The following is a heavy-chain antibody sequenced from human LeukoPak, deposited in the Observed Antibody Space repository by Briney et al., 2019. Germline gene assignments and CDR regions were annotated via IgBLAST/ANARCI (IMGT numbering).Heavy chain of an antibody. CDR1: GGTFSSYT. Sequence: SVKVSCKASGGTFSSYTISWVRQAPGQGLEWMGRIIPILGIANYAQKFQGRVTITADESTSTAYMELSSLRSEDTAVYYCARAEKEVRGVSPDYWGQGTLVTVSS. J-gene: IGHJ4*02. CDR2: IIPILGIA. D-gene: IGHD3-10*01. V-gene: IGHV1-69*02. CDR3: ARAEKEVRGVSPDY.